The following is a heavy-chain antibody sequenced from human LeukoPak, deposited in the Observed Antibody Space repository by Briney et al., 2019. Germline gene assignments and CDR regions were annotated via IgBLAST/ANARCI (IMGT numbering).Heavy chain of an antibody. V-gene: IGHV1-69*01. CDR3: ARAEWGGGSGRSDY. CDR1: GGTFSSYA. J-gene: IGHJ4*02. CDR2: IIPIFGTA. D-gene: IGHD2-15*01. Sequence: SVKVSCKASGGTFSSYAISWVRQAPGQGLEWMGGIIPIFGTANYAQKFQGRVTITADESTSTAYMELSSLRSEDTVVYYCARAEWGGGSGRSDYWGQGTLVTVSS.